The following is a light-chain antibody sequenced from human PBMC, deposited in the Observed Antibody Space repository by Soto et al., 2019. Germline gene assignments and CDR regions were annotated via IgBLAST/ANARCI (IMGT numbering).Light chain of an antibody. Sequence: QAVVTQPPSVSGAPGQRVTISCTGSSSNIGAGYDVHWYQRLPGTAPKVLIYGNNNRPSGVPDRFSGSKSGTSASLAITGLQAEYEADYYCQSYDSSLSGSYVFGTGTKVTVL. V-gene: IGLV1-40*01. CDR2: GNN. CDR3: QSYDSSLSGSYV. J-gene: IGLJ1*01. CDR1: SSNIGAGYD.